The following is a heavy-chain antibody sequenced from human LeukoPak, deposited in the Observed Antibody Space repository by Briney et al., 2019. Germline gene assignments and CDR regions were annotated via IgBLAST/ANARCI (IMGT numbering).Heavy chain of an antibody. Sequence: SQTLSLTCTVSGGSISSGDYYWSWIRQPPGKGLEWIRYIYYSGSTYYNPSLKSRVTISVDTSKNQFSLKLSSVTAADTAVYYCARVKYYYDSSGQDYWGQGTLVTVSS. CDR3: ARVKYYYDSSGQDY. V-gene: IGHV4-30-4*01. CDR1: GGSISSGDYY. J-gene: IGHJ4*02. CDR2: IYYSGST. D-gene: IGHD3-22*01.